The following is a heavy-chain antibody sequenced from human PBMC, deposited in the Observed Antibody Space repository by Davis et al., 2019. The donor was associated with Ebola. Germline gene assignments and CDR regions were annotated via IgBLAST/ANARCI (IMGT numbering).Heavy chain of an antibody. CDR1: GFTFSSYG. V-gene: IGHV3-30*18. D-gene: IGHD5-18*01. CDR2: VSSVEANK. Sequence: SLKISCAASGFTFSSYGMHWVGQAPGKGLGWVAVVSSVEANKYYADSVKGRFTISRDNSKNTLYLQMNSLRAEDTAVYYCAKVDTARVQGYWGQGTLVTVSS. J-gene: IGHJ4*02. CDR3: AKVDTARVQGY.